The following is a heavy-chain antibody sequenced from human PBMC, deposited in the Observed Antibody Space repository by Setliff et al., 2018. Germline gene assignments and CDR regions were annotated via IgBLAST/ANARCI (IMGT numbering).Heavy chain of an antibody. CDR3: ARSHYYASGNSHYYYMDV. J-gene: IGHJ6*03. V-gene: IGHV4-59*08. D-gene: IGHD3-10*01. Sequence: SETLSLTCNVSGGSISSDYWSWIRQPPGKPLEWIGYFYHSASTNYNPSLKGRVTMSADTSKNQLSLSLTSVSVADTAIYYCARSHYYASGNSHYYYMDVWGKGTAVTGS. CDR2: FYHSAST. CDR1: GGSISSDY.